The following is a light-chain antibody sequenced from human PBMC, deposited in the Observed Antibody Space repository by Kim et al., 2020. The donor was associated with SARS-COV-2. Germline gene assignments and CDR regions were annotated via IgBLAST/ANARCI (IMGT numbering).Light chain of an antibody. CDR2: VAS. Sequence: ASVGDGITITCRASQGIRDDLAWYQQKPGEAPKRLIYVASSWQDGVPSRFSGSESGTEFTLTISSLQPEDFATYYCLQYNNYPRTFGQGTKVEIK. CDR3: LQYNNYPRT. V-gene: IGKV1-17*01. J-gene: IGKJ1*01. CDR1: QGIRDD.